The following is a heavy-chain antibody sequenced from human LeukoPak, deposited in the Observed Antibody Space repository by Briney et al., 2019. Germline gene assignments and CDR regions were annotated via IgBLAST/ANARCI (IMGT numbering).Heavy chain of an antibody. V-gene: IGHV3-11*04. D-gene: IGHD2-2*01. Sequence: GGSLRLSCAASGFTFSDYYMGWIRQAPGKGLEWVSYISSSGSTIYYADSVKGRFTISRDNAKNSLYLQMNSLRAEDTAVYYCARDVAVVVPADADEYYFDYWGQGTLVTVSS. CDR1: GFTFSDYY. CDR3: ARDVAVVVPADADEYYFDY. CDR2: ISSSGSTI. J-gene: IGHJ4*02.